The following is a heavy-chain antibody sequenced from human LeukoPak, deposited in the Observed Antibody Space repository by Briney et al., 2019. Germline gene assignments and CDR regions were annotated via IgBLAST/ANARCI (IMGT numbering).Heavy chain of an antibody. CDR3: ATDDYRGLGY. CDR2: LIQDGSSA. Sequence: PGGSLRLSCTVSGITSSNYWMHWVRQAPGRGLVWVSHLIQDGSSAFYADSVRGRFTISRDNAKNTLYLQMNRLRADDTAVYYCATDDYRGLGYWGLGTLVTVSS. CDR1: GITSSNYW. J-gene: IGHJ4*02. D-gene: IGHD3-16*01. V-gene: IGHV3-74*01.